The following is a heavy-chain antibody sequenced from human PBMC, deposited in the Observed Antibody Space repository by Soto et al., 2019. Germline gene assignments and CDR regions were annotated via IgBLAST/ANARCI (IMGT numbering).Heavy chain of an antibody. CDR2: ISGSGGST. J-gene: IGHJ6*02. CDR3: AKGMMTTIGQYYFYGMDV. Sequence: GGSLRLSCAASGFTFTSYAMSWVRQAPGKGLEWVSGISGSGGSTYYADSVKGRFTISKDTSRNTLYLQMNSPRAEDTAVYYCAKGMMTTIGQYYFYGMDVWGQGTTVTVSS. D-gene: IGHD2-21*02. CDR1: GFTFTSYA. V-gene: IGHV3-23*01.